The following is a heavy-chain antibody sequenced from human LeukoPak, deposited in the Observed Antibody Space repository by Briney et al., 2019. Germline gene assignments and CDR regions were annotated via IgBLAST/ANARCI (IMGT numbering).Heavy chain of an antibody. D-gene: IGHD5-18*01. Sequence: SETLSLTCTVSGVSISSYYWTWIRQSAGKGLEWIGRIYTSGSTYYNPSLKSRVSMSVDTSKNQFSLKLSSVTAADTAVYYCARGRYSYGPQNYDYMDVWGKGATVTISS. J-gene: IGHJ6*03. CDR3: ARGRYSYGPQNYDYMDV. CDR1: GVSISSYY. CDR2: IYTSGST. V-gene: IGHV4-4*07.